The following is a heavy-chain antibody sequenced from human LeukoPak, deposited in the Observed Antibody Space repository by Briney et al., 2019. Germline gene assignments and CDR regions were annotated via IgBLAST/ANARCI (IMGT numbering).Heavy chain of an antibody. D-gene: IGHD3-16*01. Sequence: GESLKIFCKGSGYSFISYWFGWLRQMPGKGLEGWGSIFPGDSDTKYSPSFQGRVTISVDKSKNTSFLEWSSLKASDNGMYYRAREAYSKILVGAFDIWGQGTMVTVSS. CDR2: IFPGDSDT. V-gene: IGHV5-51*01. J-gene: IGHJ3*02. CDR3: AREAYSKILVGAFDI. CDR1: GYSFISYW.